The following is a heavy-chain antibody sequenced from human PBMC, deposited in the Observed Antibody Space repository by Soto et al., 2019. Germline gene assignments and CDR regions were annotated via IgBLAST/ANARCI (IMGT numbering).Heavy chain of an antibody. J-gene: IGHJ5*02. CDR3: ARDKGYCSSTSCYAWNWFDP. D-gene: IGHD2-2*01. CDR2: INPNSGGT. V-gene: IGHV1-2*04. Sequence: GASVKVSCKASGYTFTGYYMHWVRQAPGQGLEWMGWINPNSGGTNYAQKFQGWVTMTRDTSISTVYMELSRLRSDDTAVYYCARDKGYCSSTSCYAWNWFDPWGQGTLVTVSS. CDR1: GYTFTGYY.